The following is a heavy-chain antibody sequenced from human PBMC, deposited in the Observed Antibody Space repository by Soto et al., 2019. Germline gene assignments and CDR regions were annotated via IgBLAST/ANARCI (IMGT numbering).Heavy chain of an antibody. CDR1: GCTFPNYD. D-gene: IGHD2-2*01. CDR2: MNPNTGNT. CDR3: ARALRYCSSPSCLYYFDY. V-gene: IGHV1-8*01. J-gene: IGHJ4*02. Sequence: QVQLVQSGAEVKKPGASVKVSCKASGCTFPNYDINWVRQATGQGLEWMGWMNPNTGNTGYSQKFQGRVAMTRNTSISTAYMELSGLRSEDTAVYYCARALRYCSSPSCLYYFDYWGQGTLVTVSS.